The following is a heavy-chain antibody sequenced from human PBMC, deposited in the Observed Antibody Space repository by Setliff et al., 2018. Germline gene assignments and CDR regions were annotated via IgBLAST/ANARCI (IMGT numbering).Heavy chain of an antibody. Sequence: NPSETLSLTCNVSGGSISSRTYYWSWIRQPAGKGLEWIGHIYTSWSTNYNPSLKSRVTMSVDTTKNQFSLKLTSVTAADTAVYYCARVSGFLYVDAWGKGTTVTVSS. V-gene: IGHV4-61*09. CDR2: IYTSWST. CDR1: GGSISSRTYY. D-gene: IGHD3-3*01. J-gene: IGHJ6*03. CDR3: ARVSGFLYVDA.